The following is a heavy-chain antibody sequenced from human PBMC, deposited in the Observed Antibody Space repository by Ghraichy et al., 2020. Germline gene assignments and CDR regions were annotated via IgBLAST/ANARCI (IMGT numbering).Heavy chain of an antibody. D-gene: IGHD2-15*01. CDR1: GFIFSDQY. CDR2: SRNKASGYST. CDR3: AGTYYSGGLWHPGQH. Sequence: GGSLRLSCEASGFIFSDQYTDWVRQAPGKGLEWIGRSRNKASGYSTEYAASVAGRFTISRDISTNSLYLQMHSLKSEDTAVYYCAGTYYSGGLWHPGQHWGQRTPVTVSS. J-gene: IGHJ1*01. V-gene: IGHV3-72*01.